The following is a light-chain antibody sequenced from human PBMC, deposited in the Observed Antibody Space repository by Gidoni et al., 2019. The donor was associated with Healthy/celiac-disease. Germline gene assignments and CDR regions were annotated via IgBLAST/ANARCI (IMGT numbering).Light chain of an antibody. CDR1: SSDVGGYNY. V-gene: IGLV2-11*01. CDR2: DVS. Sequence: QSALPQPRSVSGSPGQSVTIPCTGTSSDVGGYNYVSWYQQQPGKAPKLMIYDVSKRPSGVPDRFSGSKSGNTASLTISGLQAEDEADYYCCSYAGSSWVFGTGTKVTVL. J-gene: IGLJ1*01. CDR3: CSYAGSSWV.